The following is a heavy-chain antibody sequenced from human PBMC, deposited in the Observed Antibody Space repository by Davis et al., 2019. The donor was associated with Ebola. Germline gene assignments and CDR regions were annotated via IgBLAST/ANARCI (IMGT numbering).Heavy chain of an antibody. J-gene: IGHJ4*02. Sequence: GESLKISCAASGFTFSGSAMHWVCQASGKGLEWVGRIRSKAKSYATAYAASVKGRFTISRDDSKNTAYLQMNSLKTEDTAVYYCTTTTVTTDYWGQGTLVTVSS. CDR3: TTTTVTTDY. V-gene: IGHV3-73*01. D-gene: IGHD4-17*01. CDR2: IRSKAKSYAT. CDR1: GFTFSGSA.